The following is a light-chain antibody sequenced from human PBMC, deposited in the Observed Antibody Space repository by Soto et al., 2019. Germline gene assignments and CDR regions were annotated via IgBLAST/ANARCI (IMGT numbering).Light chain of an antibody. J-gene: IGKJ1*01. CDR1: QSVSTY. V-gene: IGKV1-39*01. CDR2: AAT. Sequence: DIQMTQSPSSLSAFVGDGVTLTCRASQSVSTYVNWYQQKQGRAPKLLIYAATRLQSGVPPRFSGSGSGTDFTLTISGLLPEDVAIYYCQQTYNPPWTFGQGTKVDIK. CDR3: QQTYNPPWT.